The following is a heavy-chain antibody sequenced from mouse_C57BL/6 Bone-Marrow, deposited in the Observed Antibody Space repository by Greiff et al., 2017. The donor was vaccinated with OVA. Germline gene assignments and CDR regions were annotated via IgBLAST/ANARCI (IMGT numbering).Heavy chain of an antibody. CDR2: IWGAGSI. D-gene: IGHD1-1*01. V-gene: IGHV2-6*01. CDR3: ARNYYGYAMDN. CDR1: GFSLTSFG. J-gene: IGHJ4*01. Sequence: VKLQESGPRLVAPSQSLSITCTVSGFSLTSFGVDLARPSPGKGLKFLGVIWGAGSINYNSALKSRLSIRKDNSKSQVFIKMNSLQTDDTAMYDCARNYYGYAMDNWGKGTAATGSS.